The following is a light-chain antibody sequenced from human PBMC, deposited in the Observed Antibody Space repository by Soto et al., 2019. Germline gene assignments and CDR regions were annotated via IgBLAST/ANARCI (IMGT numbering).Light chain of an antibody. CDR2: EVN. V-gene: IGLV2-14*01. Sequence: QSAQTQPASVSGSPGQSIAISCTGTSSDVGGYDYVSWYQLHPGKAPKLMVFEVNNRPSGVSYRFSGSKSGNTASLTISGLQAEEEADYFCSSYSISNDYLFGTGTKVTVL. CDR1: SSDVGGYDY. J-gene: IGLJ1*01. CDR3: SSYSISNDYL.